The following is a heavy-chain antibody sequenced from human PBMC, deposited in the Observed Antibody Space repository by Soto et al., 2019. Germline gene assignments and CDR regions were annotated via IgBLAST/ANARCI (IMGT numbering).Heavy chain of an antibody. D-gene: IGHD1-1*01. Sequence: GASVKVSCKASGYTFTSYAMHWVRQAPGQRLEWMGWINAGNGNTKYSQKFQGRVTITRDTSASTAYMELSSLRSEDTAVYYCARARTTGRCFDYWGQGTLVTVSS. CDR3: ARARTTGRCFDY. V-gene: IGHV1-3*01. CDR1: GYTFTSYA. J-gene: IGHJ4*02. CDR2: INAGNGNT.